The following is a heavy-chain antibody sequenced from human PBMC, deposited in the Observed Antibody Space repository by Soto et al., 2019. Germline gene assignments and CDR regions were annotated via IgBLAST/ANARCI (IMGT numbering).Heavy chain of an antibody. CDR3: AKVSRAYRAVTPDSDH. V-gene: IGHV3-30-3*01. J-gene: IGHJ4*02. Sequence: QVQLVESGGGVVQPGTSLRLSCAASGFTFSSYSIHWVRQAPGKGLEWVAVMSYTGNTQYYGDSVKGRFTVSSDTSRKTLYKQMNSLRVEDTAVYYCAKVSRAYRAVTPDSDHWGQGTLVTVSA. CDR2: MSYTGNTQ. D-gene: IGHD1-26*01. CDR1: GFTFSSYS.